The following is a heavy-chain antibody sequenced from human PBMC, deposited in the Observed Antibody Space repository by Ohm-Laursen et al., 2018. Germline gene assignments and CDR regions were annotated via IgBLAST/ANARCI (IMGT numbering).Heavy chain of an antibody. CDR3: ARRVDSGHYFDF. D-gene: IGHD5-12*01. Sequence: SETLSLTCTVFGGSISYYYWSWIRQPPGKGLEWIGYFYYIGSTNYNPPLKSRVTISVDTSKNQFPLKLSSVTAADTAVYFCARRVDSGHYFDFWGQGTLVTVSS. CDR2: FYYIGST. V-gene: IGHV4-59*08. J-gene: IGHJ4*02. CDR1: GGSISYYY.